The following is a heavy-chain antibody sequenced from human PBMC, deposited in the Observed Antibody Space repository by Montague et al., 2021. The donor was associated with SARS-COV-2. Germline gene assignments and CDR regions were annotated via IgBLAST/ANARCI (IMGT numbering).Heavy chain of an antibody. CDR3: AGVRYYGSGTSLGMDV. V-gene: IGHV4-59*12. CDR1: GGSISSYY. D-gene: IGHD3-10*01. CDR2: IYYSGST. J-gene: IGHJ6*02. Sequence: SETLSLTCTVSGGSISSYYWSWIRQPPGKGLEWIGYIYYSGSTNYNPSLKSRVTISVDTSKNQFSLKLNSMTAADTAVYYCAGVRYYGSGTSLGMDVWGQGTTVTVSS.